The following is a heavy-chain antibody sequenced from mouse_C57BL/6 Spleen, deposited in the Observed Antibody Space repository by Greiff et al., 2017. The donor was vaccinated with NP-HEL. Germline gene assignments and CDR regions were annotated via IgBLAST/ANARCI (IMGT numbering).Heavy chain of an antibody. Sequence: EVKLQESGPGLVKPSQSLSLTCSVTGYSITSGYYWNWIRQFPGNKLEWMGYISYDGSNNYNPSLKNRISITRDTSKNQFFLKLNSVTTEDTATYYCARGDYYGSSPYWGQGTTLTVSS. CDR1: GYSITSGYY. CDR2: ISYDGSN. J-gene: IGHJ2*01. CDR3: ARGDYYGSSPY. V-gene: IGHV3-6*01. D-gene: IGHD1-1*01.